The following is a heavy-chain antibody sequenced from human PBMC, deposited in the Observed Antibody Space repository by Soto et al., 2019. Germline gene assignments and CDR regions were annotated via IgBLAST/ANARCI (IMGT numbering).Heavy chain of an antibody. J-gene: IGHJ6*03. CDR2: ISYDGSNK. CDR1: GFTFSSYG. Sequence: QVQLVESGGGVVQPGRSLRLSCAASGFTFSSYGMHWVRQAPGKGLEWVAVISYDGSNKYYADSVKGRFTISRDNSKNTLTRPMNSLRAEDTAVYYCANPNDPCYYYYYMDVWGKGTTVTVSS. V-gene: IGHV3-30*18. CDR3: ANPNDPCYYYYYMDV.